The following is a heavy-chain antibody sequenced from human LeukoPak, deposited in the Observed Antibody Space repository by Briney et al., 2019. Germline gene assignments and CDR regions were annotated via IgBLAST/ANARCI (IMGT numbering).Heavy chain of an antibody. CDR3: AKETSGRLSPFDY. CDR1: GFTFSSYG. J-gene: IGHJ4*02. CDR2: IRYDGSNK. Sequence: GGSLRLSCAASGFTFSSYGMHWVRQAPGKGLEWVAFIRYDGSNKYYADSVKGRFTISRDNSKNTLYLQMNSPRAEDTAVYYCAKETSGRLSPFDYWGQGTLVTVSS. V-gene: IGHV3-30*02. D-gene: IGHD2-15*01.